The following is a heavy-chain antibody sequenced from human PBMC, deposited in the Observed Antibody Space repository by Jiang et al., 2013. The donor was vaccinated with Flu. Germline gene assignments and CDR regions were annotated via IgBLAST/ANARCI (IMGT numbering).Heavy chain of an antibody. CDR1: GGSISSNSYY. J-gene: IGHJ3*02. V-gene: IGHV4-39*07. CDR3: ARDQADYGDDAFDI. Sequence: CTVSGGSISSNSYYWGWIRQPPGKGLDWVGSIYHSGMTYYSPSLKSRVTISVDTSKNQFSLKLSSVTAADTAVYYCARDQADYGDDAFDIWGQGTVVTVSS. D-gene: IGHD4-17*01. CDR2: IYHSGMT.